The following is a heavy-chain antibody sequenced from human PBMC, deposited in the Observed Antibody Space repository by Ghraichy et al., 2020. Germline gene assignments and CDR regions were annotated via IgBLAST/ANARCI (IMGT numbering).Heavy chain of an antibody. Sequence: ESLNISCTVSGGSISSSIYYWGWIRQPPGKGLEWIGSIYYSGTTYYNPSLKSRVTISVDTSKNQFSLKLSSVAAADTTVYYCARVKDDILTGPFDYWGQGTLVTVSS. CDR1: GGSISSSIYY. CDR3: ARVKDDILTGPFDY. D-gene: IGHD3-9*01. J-gene: IGHJ4*02. CDR2: IYYSGTT. V-gene: IGHV4-39*07.